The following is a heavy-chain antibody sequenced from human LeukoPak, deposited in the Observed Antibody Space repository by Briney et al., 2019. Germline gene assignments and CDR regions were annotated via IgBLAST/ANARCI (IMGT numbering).Heavy chain of an antibody. J-gene: IGHJ4*02. CDR3: ARDSPRHGDY. CDR1: GGTFSSYT. V-gene: IGHV1-69*04. Sequence: SVKVSCKASGGTFSSYTISWVRQAPGQGLEWMGRIIPILGIANYAQKFQGRVTITADRSTSTAYMELSGLRSEDTAVYYCARDSPRHGDYWGQGTLVTVSS. CDR2: IIPILGIA.